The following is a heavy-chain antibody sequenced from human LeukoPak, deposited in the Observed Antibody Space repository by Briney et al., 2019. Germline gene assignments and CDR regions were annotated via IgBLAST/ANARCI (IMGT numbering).Heavy chain of an antibody. J-gene: IGHJ4*02. V-gene: IGHV1-2*02. D-gene: IGHD3-9*01. Sequence: ASVKVSCKASGGTFSSYAISWVRQAPGQGLEWMGWINPNSGGTNYAQKFQGKVTMTRDTSISTAYMELSRLRSDDTAVYYCARDGYDILTGYYNVLGLTPDYWGQGTLVTVSS. CDR2: INPNSGGT. CDR1: GGTFSSYA. CDR3: ARDGYDILTGYYNVLGLTPDY.